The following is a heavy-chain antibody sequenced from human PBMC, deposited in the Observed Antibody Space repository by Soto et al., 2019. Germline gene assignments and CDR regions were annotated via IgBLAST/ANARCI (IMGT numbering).Heavy chain of an antibody. V-gene: IGHV5-51*01. CDR2: IYPGDSDT. J-gene: IGHJ4*02. D-gene: IGHD5-12*01. Sequence: GESLKISCKGSGYSFTSYWIGWVRQMPGKGLEWMGIIYPGDSDTRYSPSFQGQVTISADKSISTAYLQWSSLKASDTAMYYCARLVGYSGYDGDLFDYWGQGTLVTVSS. CDR3: ARLVGYSGYDGDLFDY. CDR1: GYSFTSYW.